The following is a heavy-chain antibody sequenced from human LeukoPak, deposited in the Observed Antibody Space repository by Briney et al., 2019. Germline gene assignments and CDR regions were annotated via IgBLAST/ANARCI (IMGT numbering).Heavy chain of an antibody. CDR1: GYSISSGYY. J-gene: IGHJ6*04. CDR3: ASYYASGVSAYNYYGMDV. Sequence: SETLSLTCAVSGYSISSGYYWGWIRQPPGKGLEWIESKYHNRGTYYNPSLKSRVTISMDTSKNQFSLRLSSVTAADTAVYFCASYYASGVSAYNYYGMDVWGKGTTVTVSS. D-gene: IGHD3-10*01. V-gene: IGHV4-38-2*01. CDR2: KYHNRGT.